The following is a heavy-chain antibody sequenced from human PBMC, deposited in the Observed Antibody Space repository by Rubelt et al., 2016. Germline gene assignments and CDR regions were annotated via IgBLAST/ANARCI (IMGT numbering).Heavy chain of an antibody. V-gene: IGHV3-66*03. Sequence: EVQLVESGGGLIQSGGSLRLSCAASGFTVSTNYMSWVRQAPGKGLDWVSVIYSGGGTYYAESVKGRFTVSKDNSKNTIYLQMNGLRAGDTAVYYCAREGNSSPPDWFDPWGQGTLVTVSS. CDR2: IYSGGGT. D-gene: IGHD6-13*01. CDR3: AREGNSSPPDWFDP. CDR1: GFTVSTNY. J-gene: IGHJ5*02.